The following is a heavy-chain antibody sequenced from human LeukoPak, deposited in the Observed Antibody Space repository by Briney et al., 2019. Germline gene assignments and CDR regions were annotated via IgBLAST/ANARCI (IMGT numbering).Heavy chain of an antibody. CDR2: ITYGGSNK. V-gene: IGHV3-30-3*01. CDR1: GFTFSSYA. D-gene: IGHD3-22*01. J-gene: IGHJ6*02. Sequence: GGSLRLSCAASGFTFSSYAMHWVRQATGKGLEGGAVITYGGSNKYYADSVKGRFTLSRDNSKNTMYLQMNSLGAEDTAVYYCAREIRDSSGYYYGMDVWGQGTTVTVSS. CDR3: AREIRDSSGYYYGMDV.